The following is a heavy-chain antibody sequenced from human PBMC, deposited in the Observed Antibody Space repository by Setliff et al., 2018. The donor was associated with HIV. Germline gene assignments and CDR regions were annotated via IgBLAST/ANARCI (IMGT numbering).Heavy chain of an antibody. CDR1: GGSISSGGYY. CDR2: IYYSGRT. CDR3: ASGATIFGVVHY. D-gene: IGHD3-3*01. J-gene: IGHJ4*02. Sequence: PSETLSLTCTVSGGSISSGGYYWSWIRQHPGKGLEWIGYIYYSGRTYYNPSLKSRATISLDPSNNQFSLKLNSVTAADTAVYYCASGATIFGVVHYWGQGTLVTVSS. V-gene: IGHV4-31*03.